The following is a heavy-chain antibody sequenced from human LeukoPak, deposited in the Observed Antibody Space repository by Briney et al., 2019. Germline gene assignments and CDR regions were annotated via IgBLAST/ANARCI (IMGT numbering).Heavy chain of an antibody. CDR2: ISGSGGST. CDR3: AKVGESLGELLGYFDY. V-gene: IGHV3-23*01. J-gene: IGHJ4*02. D-gene: IGHD3-16*01. CDR1: GFTFSSYA. Sequence: PGGSLRLSCAASGFTFSSYAMSWVRLAPGKGLEWVSTISGSGGSTYYADFVKGRFTISKDNSKNTLYLQLNSLRAEDTAVYYCAKVGESLGELLGYFDYWGQGTLVTVSS.